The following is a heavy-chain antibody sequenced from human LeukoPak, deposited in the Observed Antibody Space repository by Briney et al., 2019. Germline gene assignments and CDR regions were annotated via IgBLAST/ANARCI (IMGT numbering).Heavy chain of an antibody. CDR3: ARDSETQLYYYDSSGYCDY. CDR2: IIPIFGTA. V-gene: IGHV1-69*05. J-gene: IGHJ4*02. D-gene: IGHD3-22*01. Sequence: ASVKVSCKASGGTFSSYAISWVRQAPGQGLEWMGRIIPIFGTANYAQKFQGRVTITTDESTSTVYMELSSLRSEDTAVYYCARDSETQLYYYDSSGYCDYWGQGTLVTVSS. CDR1: GGTFSSYA.